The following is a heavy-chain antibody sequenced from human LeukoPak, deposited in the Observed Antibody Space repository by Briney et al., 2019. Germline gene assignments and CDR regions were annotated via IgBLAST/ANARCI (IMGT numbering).Heavy chain of an antibody. V-gene: IGHV3-15*01. CDR3: TTGPHVGAVEPFDY. Sequence: GGSLRLSCAASGFTVSNAWMSWVRQTPGKGLEWVGRIKSKTDGGTTDYAAPVKGRFTISRDDSKNTLYLQMNSLKTEDTAVYYCTTGPHVGAVEPFDYWGQGTLVTVSS. J-gene: IGHJ4*02. CDR2: IKSKTDGGTT. D-gene: IGHD1-26*01. CDR1: GFTVSNAW.